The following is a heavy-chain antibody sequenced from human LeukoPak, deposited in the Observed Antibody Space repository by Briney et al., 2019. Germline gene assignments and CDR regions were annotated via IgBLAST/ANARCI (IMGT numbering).Heavy chain of an antibody. D-gene: IGHD3-10*01. CDR3: ATHRTNNYGSGQPFDF. V-gene: IGHV4-39*01. J-gene: IGHJ4*02. Sequence: SETLSLTCTVSGGSISGSSYYWAWIRQPPGKGLGWVASIHYSGRNNYSPTLQSRVTISVDMSQNQFSLKVNSVTAADTAVYYCATHRTNNYGSGQPFDFWGQGTLVTVSS. CDR2: IHYSGRN. CDR1: GGSISGSSYY.